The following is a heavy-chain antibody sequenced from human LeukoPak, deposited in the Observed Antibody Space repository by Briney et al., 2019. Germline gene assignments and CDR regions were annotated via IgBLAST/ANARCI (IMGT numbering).Heavy chain of an antibody. CDR3: AKVDCGDTGCRRFDL. V-gene: IGHV3-74*01. CDR2: INSDGSST. D-gene: IGHD2-21*01. CDR1: GFTFSSYW. Sequence: GGSLRLSCAGSGFTFSSYWMHWVRQAPGKGLVWVSRINSDGSSTIYADSVKGRFTISRDNAKNTLYLQMNSLSAEDTAVYYCAKVDCGDTGCRRFDLWGRGTLVTVSS. J-gene: IGHJ2*01.